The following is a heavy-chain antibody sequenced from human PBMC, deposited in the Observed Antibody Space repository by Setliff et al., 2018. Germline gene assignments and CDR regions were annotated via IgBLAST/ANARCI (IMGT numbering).Heavy chain of an antibody. CDR3: AKDRPQGVNGRSLDY. Sequence: GGSLRLSCATSGFTVSSSDMSWVRQAPGKGLEWISVLSGDGNAYYADSVKGRFTISGDTSKNALYLQMNSLRAEDTAVYYCAKDRPQGVNGRSLDYWGRGALVTVSS. V-gene: IGHV3-53*01. CDR1: GFTVSSSD. D-gene: IGHD3-10*01. CDR2: LSGDGNA. J-gene: IGHJ4*02.